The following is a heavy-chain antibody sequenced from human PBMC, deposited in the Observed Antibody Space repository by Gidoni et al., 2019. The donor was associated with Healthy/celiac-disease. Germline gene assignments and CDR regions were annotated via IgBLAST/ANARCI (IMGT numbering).Heavy chain of an antibody. CDR1: GFPFSSYG. V-gene: IGHV3-30*18. J-gene: IGHJ4*02. Sequence: QVQLVESGGGVVQPGRSLRLSCAASGFPFSSYGMHWVRQAPGKGLEWVAVISYDGSNKYYADSVKGRFTISRDNSKNTLYLQMNSLRAEDTAVYYCAKDREVVPFSLDYWGQGTLVTVSS. CDR3: AKDREVVPFSLDY. CDR2: ISYDGSNK. D-gene: IGHD2-2*01.